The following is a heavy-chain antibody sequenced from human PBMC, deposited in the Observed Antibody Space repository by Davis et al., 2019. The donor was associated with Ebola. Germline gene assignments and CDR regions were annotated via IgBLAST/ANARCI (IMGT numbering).Heavy chain of an antibody. V-gene: IGHV3-21*04. Sequence: GESLKISCAASGFTFSSYSMNWVRQAPGKGLEWVSSISSSSSYIYYADSVKGRFTISRDNDKNSLYLQMNSLRVEDTALYHCARVNAATGYSRFDTWGQGTLVTVSS. CDR1: GFTFSSYS. J-gene: IGHJ5*01. CDR2: ISSSSSYI. CDR3: ARVNAATGYSRFDT. D-gene: IGHD3-9*01.